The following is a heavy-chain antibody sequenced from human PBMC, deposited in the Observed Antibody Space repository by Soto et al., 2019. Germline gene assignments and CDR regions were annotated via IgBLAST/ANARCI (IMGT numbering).Heavy chain of an antibody. CDR1: GGSISSGDYY. D-gene: IGHD6-13*01. V-gene: IGHV4-30-4*01. J-gene: IGHJ5*02. CDR2: IYYSGST. Sequence: KASETLSLTCTVSGGSISSGDYYWSWIRQPPGKGLEWIGYIYYSGSTYYNPSLKSRVTISVDTSKNQFSLKLSSVTAADTAVYYCARGLRVSSDWFDPWGQGTLVTVSS. CDR3: ARGLRVSSDWFDP.